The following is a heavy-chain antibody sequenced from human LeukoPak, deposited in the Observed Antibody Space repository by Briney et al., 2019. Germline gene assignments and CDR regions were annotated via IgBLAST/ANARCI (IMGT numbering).Heavy chain of an antibody. J-gene: IGHJ6*03. CDR1: GVSISSHY. CDR3: ARVSPYYYYYYMDV. CDR2: IYYSGST. Sequence: NASETLSLTCTVSGVSISSHYWSWIRQPPGKGLEWIGYIYYSGSTNYNPSLKSRVTISVDTSKNQFSLKLSSVTAADTAVYYCARVSPYYYYYYMDVWGKGTTVTVSS. V-gene: IGHV4-59*11.